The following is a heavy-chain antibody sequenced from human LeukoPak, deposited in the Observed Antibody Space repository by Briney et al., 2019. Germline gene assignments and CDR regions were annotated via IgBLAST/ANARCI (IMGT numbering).Heavy chain of an antibody. J-gene: IGHJ4*02. CDR1: GGSISSGSYY. CDR3: TRAGSGTYYKGFDY. Sequence: SETLSLTCTVSGGSISSGSYYWSWIRQPAGKGLEWIGRIYTSGSTNYNPSLKSRVTISLDTTKNQFSLKLSSVTAVATAVYFCTRAGSGTYYKGFDYWGQGTLVTVSS. D-gene: IGHD3-10*01. V-gene: IGHV4-61*02. CDR2: IYTSGST.